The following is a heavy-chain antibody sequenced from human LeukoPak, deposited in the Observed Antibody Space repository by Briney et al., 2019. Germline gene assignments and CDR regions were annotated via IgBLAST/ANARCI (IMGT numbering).Heavy chain of an antibody. V-gene: IGHV4-38-2*02. Sequence: SETLSLTCSVSSYSINNGYLWAWIRQPLGKGLEWIGSVYRSGSAYYNPSLNSRVTISVDTSKNQFSLKLSSVTAADTAVYYCARADVNYYDSSGQYYVGGRGLSYWGQGTLVTVSS. CDR3: ARADVNYYDSSGQYYVGGRGLSY. J-gene: IGHJ4*02. CDR2: VYRSGSA. D-gene: IGHD3-22*01. CDR1: SYSINNGYL.